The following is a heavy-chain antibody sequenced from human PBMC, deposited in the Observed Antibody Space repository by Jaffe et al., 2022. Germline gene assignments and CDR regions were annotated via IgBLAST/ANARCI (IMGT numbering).Heavy chain of an antibody. D-gene: IGHD5-18*01. J-gene: IGHJ4*02. V-gene: IGHV4-38-2*01. CDR3: ARLVDTAMVLDY. CDR1: GYSISSGYY. Sequence: QVQLQESGPGLVKPSETLSLTCAVSGYSISSGYYWGWIRQPPGKGLEWIGSIYHSGSTYYNPSLKSRVTISVDTSKNQFSLKLSSVTAADTAVYYCARLVDTAMVLDYWGQGTLVTVSS. CDR2: IYHSGST.